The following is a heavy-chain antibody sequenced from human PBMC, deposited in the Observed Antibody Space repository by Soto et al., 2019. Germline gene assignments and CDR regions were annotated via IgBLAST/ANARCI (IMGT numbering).Heavy chain of an antibody. V-gene: IGHV4-39*01. CDR2: ISYSGST. CDR3: ARRVQANGVITQDNWLAP. Sequence: SETLSLTCTVSGASISSSGYYWGWIRQPPGTGLEWIGTISYSGSTFYNPSLKSRVTISADTSKNQFSLKLISVTAADTAVYYCARRVQANGVITQDNWLAPWGQGTRVTVSS. CDR1: GASISSSGYY. J-gene: IGHJ5*02. D-gene: IGHD3-10*01.